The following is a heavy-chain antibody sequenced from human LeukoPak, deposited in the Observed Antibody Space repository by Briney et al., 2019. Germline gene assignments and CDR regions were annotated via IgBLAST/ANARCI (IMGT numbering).Heavy chain of an antibody. J-gene: IGHJ5*02. CDR1: GGSISSSNYY. CDR2: INHSGST. V-gene: IGHV4-39*07. CDR3: ARRRWFGGEKSRWFDP. D-gene: IGHD3-10*01. Sequence: PSETLSLTCTVSGGSISSSNYYWGWIRQPPGKGLEWIGEINHSGSTNYNPSLKSRVTISVDTSKNQFSLKLSSVTAADTAVYYCARRRWFGGEKSRWFDPWGQGTLVTVSS.